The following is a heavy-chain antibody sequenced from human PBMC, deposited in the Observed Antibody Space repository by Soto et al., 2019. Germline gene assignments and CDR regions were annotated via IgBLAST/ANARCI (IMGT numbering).Heavy chain of an antibody. CDR2: INSDSTTT. CDR1: GFPFSTYA. Sequence: DVHLVESGGGLVQPGGSLRLSCAVSGFPFSTYAMHWVRQAPGKGLEWISYINSDSTTTFHADSVKGRFTVSRDNAKNSLYLQMSSLRHEDTAVYYCARDLSHWRQGTLVTVSS. J-gene: IGHJ4*02. V-gene: IGHV3-48*02. CDR3: ARDLSH.